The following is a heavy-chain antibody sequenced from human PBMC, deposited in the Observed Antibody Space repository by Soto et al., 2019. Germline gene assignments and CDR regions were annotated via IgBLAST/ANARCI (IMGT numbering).Heavy chain of an antibody. V-gene: IGHV1-18*01. J-gene: IGHJ4*02. D-gene: IGHD3-10*01. CDR2: ISAYNGNT. CDR1: GYTFTSYG. CDR3: SREYCSGSRFDL. Sequence: QVQLVQSGAEVKKPGASVKVACKASGYTFTSYGISWVRQAPGQGLEWMGWISAYNGNTNYAQKRQGRVTMTTDTSASTAYMELRSLRSDDTAVYFCSREYCSGSRFDLWGQGTLVTVSS.